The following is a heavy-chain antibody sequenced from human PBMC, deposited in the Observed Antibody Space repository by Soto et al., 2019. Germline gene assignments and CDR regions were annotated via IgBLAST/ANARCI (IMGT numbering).Heavy chain of an antibody. V-gene: IGHV3-30*18. J-gene: IGHJ4*02. Sequence: PGGSLRLSCAASGFTFSSYGMHWVRQAPGKGLEWVAVISYDGSNKYYADSVKGRFTISRDNSKNTLYLQMNSLRAEDTAVYYCAKDSGPSAAGPDYYFDYWCQGTLVTVSS. CDR1: GFTFSSYG. CDR3: AKDSGPSAAGPDYYFDY. D-gene: IGHD6-13*01. CDR2: ISYDGSNK.